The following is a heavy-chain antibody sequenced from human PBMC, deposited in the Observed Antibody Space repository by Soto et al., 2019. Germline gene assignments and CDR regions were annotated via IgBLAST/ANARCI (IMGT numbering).Heavy chain of an antibody. V-gene: IGHV1-2*02. J-gene: IGHJ6*02. Sequence: ASVKVSCKASGYTFTDYYMHWVRQAPGQGLEWMGWINPNSGGTKYAQKFQGRVTMTRVTSISTAYMELSSLRSDDTALYYCAKDPNTVVVPAATGGMDVWGQGTTVTVSS. CDR1: GYTFTDYY. D-gene: IGHD2-2*01. CDR2: INPNSGGT. CDR3: AKDPNTVVVPAATGGMDV.